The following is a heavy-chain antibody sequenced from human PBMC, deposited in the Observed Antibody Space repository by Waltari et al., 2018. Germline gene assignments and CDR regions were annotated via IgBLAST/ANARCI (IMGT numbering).Heavy chain of an antibody. Sequence: SYAMHWVRQAPGKGLEWVAVISYDGSNKYYADSVKGRFTISRDNSKNTLYLQMNSLRAEDTAVYYCARSSYYYDSPGGYWGQGTLVTVSS. CDR2: ISYDGSNK. J-gene: IGHJ4*02. D-gene: IGHD3-22*01. V-gene: IGHV3-30-3*01. CDR3: ARSSYYYDSPGGY. CDR1: SYA.